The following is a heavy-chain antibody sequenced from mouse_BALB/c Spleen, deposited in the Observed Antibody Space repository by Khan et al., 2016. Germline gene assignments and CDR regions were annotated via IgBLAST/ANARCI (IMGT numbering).Heavy chain of an antibody. CDR3: ARNYYGISYLDY. J-gene: IGHJ2*01. V-gene: IGHV3-2*02. CDR2: ITSSGST. D-gene: IGHD1-1*01. CDR1: GYSITSDYA. Sequence: EVQLQESGPGLVKPSQSLSLTCTVTGYSITSDYAWNWIRQFPGNKLEWMGYITSSGSTTYNPPLKSRISISRDTSKNQFFLQLNSGTAEDTATYYCARNYYGISYLDYWGQGTTLTVSS.